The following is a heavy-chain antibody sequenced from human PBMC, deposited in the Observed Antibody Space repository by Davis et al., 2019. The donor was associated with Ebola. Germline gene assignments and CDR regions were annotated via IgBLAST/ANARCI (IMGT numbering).Heavy chain of an antibody. D-gene: IGHD2-2*01. CDR1: GFTFSSYS. CDR3: ARALVPAAIWDWDYGMDV. J-gene: IGHJ6*02. CDR2: ISSSSSYT. V-gene: IGHV3-21*01. Sequence: GGSLRLSCAASGFTFSSYSMNWVRQAPGKGLEWVSSISSSSSYTYYADSVKGRFTISRDNAKNSLYLQMNSLRAEDTAVYYCARALVPAAIWDWDYGMDVWGQGTTVTVSS.